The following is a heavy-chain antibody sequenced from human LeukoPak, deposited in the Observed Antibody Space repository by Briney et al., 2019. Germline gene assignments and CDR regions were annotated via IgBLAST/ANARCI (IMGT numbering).Heavy chain of an antibody. CDR1: SFPFSSHY. CDR2: LNGGGGDI. D-gene: IGHD1-26*01. V-gene: IGHV3-23*01. CDR3: TTDPRIGRFFEY. Sequence: GGSLRLSCEASSFPFSSHYMAWVRQAPGRGLEWISALNGGGGDIHYAGSVTGRFTISRDNSRNTLYLHMNSLRAEDTAIYYCTTDPRIGRFFEYWGQGTLVTVSS. J-gene: IGHJ4*02.